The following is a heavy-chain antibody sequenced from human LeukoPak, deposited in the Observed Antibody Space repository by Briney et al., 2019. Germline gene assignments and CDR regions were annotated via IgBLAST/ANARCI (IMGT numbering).Heavy chain of an antibody. D-gene: IGHD2-2*01. V-gene: IGHV1-46*01. CDR2: INISGGST. Sequence: ASVSVSFTASGYTFTMYYMDWVRQAPGEGGGGVGRINISGGSTSYTQKFQGRGTIKRDRATSKVYMEVSRRRSEHTALYYCARDQMPVSPLINWFVPWGQGTLVTVSS. CDR1: GYTFTMYY. CDR3: ARDQMPVSPLINWFVP. J-gene: IGHJ5*02.